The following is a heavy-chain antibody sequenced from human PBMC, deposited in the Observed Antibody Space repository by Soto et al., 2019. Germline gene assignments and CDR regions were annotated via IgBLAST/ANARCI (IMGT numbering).Heavy chain of an antibody. CDR3: ARHGGGPFNFEY. V-gene: IGHV4-61*05. CDR2: IYYSGTT. J-gene: IGHJ4*02. CDR1: GDAVGSENYY. Sequence: SETLSLTCTVSGDAVGSENYYWAWIRQSPGKGLEWIGYIYYSGTTNYNPSLKSRVTISVDNCKNQLSLEVTFVTDADTAVYYCARHGGGPFNFEYWGQGTLVTVSS. D-gene: IGHD2-15*01.